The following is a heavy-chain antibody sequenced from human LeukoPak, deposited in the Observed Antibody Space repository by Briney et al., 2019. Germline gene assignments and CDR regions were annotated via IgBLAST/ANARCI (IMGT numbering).Heavy chain of an antibody. Sequence: GGSLRLSCTVSGFTFSNYDMNWVRQAPGKGLEWVAVISYDGSNKYYADSVKGRFTISRDNSKNTLYLQMNSLRAEDTAVYYCAKDDDVVATYYYYGMDVWGQGTTVTVSS. D-gene: IGHD5-12*01. CDR1: GFTFSNYD. CDR3: AKDDDVVATYYYYGMDV. CDR2: ISYDGSNK. V-gene: IGHV3-30*18. J-gene: IGHJ6*02.